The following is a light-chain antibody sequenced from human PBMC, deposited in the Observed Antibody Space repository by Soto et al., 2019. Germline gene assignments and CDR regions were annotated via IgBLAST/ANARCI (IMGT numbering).Light chain of an antibody. CDR3: TSFTSSSSYV. V-gene: IGLV2-14*01. CDR2: DVS. CDR1: SSDFGIYNS. Sequence: QSALTQPASVSGSPGQSITLLCTGTSSDFGIYNSVSWYQQHQGKAPKLMIHDVSNRPSGVSSRFSGSRSGNTASLTISGLQAEDEADYYSTSFTSSSSYVFGPGTKDTDL. J-gene: IGLJ1*01.